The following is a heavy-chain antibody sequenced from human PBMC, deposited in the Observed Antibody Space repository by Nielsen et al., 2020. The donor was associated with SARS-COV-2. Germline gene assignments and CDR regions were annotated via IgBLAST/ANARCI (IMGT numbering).Heavy chain of an antibody. Sequence: ASVKVSCKASGYTFTSYAMHWVRQAPGQRLEWMGWINAGNGNTKYSQKFQGRVTITRDTSASTAYMELSSLRSEDTAVYYCASGISYSSSDYYYGMDVWGQGTTVTVSS. V-gene: IGHV1-3*01. CDR2: INAGNGNT. J-gene: IGHJ6*02. D-gene: IGHD6-6*01. CDR1: GYTFTSYA. CDR3: ASGISYSSSDYYYGMDV.